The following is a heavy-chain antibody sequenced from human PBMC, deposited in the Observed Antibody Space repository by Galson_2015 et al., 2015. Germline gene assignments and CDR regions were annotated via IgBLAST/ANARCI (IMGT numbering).Heavy chain of an antibody. CDR2: IYYSGST. CDR1: GGSISSGGYY. V-gene: IGHV4-31*11. D-gene: IGHD3-16*02. CDR3: ARIMITFGGVIGPFDY. J-gene: IGHJ4*02. Sequence: LSLTCAVSGGSISSGGYYWSWIRQHPGKGLEWIGYIYYSGSTYYNPSLKSRVTISVDTSKNQFSLKLSSVTAADTAVYYCARIMITFGGVIGPFDYWGQGTLVTVSS.